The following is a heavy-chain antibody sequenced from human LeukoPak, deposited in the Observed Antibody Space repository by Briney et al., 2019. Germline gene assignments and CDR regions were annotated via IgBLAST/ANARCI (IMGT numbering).Heavy chain of an antibody. D-gene: IGHD2-2*02. J-gene: IGHJ4*02. CDR1: GFTFSSYA. V-gene: IGHV3-23*01. CDR2: ISGSGGNT. Sequence: GGSLRLSCAASGFTFSSYAMSWVRQAPGKGLEWVSTISGSGGNTYYADSVKGRFTISRDNSKNTLYLQMNSLRAEDTAVYYCATRIDCSSTSCYTGDYWGQGTLVTVSS. CDR3: ATRIDCSSTSCYTGDY.